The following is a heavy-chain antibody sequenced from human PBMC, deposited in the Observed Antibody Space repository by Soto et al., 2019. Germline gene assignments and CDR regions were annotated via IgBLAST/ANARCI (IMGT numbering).Heavy chain of an antibody. Sequence: PSETLSLTCAVSGVSISIPNWWAWVRQAPGKGLEWVGEIDHSGTTNYNPSLNSRVTISLDRSKNQFSLRLTSVAAADTAVYFCARGKFYAFDIWGQGTMVT. J-gene: IGHJ3*02. V-gene: IGHV4-4*02. CDR3: ARGKFYAFDI. CDR2: IDHSGTT. CDR1: GVSISIPNW.